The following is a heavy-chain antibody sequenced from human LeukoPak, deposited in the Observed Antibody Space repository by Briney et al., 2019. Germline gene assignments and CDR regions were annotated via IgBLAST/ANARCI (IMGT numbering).Heavy chain of an antibody. CDR1: GYTFTGYY. Sequence: GASVKVSCKASGYTFTGYYMHWVRQAPGQGLEWMGWINPNSGGTNYAQKFQGRVTMTRDTSISTAYMELSRLRSDDTAVYYCARAHLYYDILTGLGEDWFDPWGQGTLVTVSS. CDR3: ARAHLYYDILTGLGEDWFDP. D-gene: IGHD3-9*01. CDR2: INPNSGGT. V-gene: IGHV1-2*02. J-gene: IGHJ5*02.